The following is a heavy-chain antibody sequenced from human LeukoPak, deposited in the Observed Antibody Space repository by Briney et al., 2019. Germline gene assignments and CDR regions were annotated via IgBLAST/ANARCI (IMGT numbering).Heavy chain of an antibody. D-gene: IGHD2-2*01. V-gene: IGHV3-23*01. CDR2: ISGSGDTT. Sequence: GGSLRLSCAASGFSLSSYWMTWVRQAPGKGLEWVSTISGSGDTTYYADSVKGRFTISRDNSKNTLYLQMNSLRAEDTAVYYCAKRGPSCSSTSCYYYYMDVWGKGTTVTVSS. J-gene: IGHJ6*03. CDR3: AKRGPSCSSTSCYYYYMDV. CDR1: GFSLSSYW.